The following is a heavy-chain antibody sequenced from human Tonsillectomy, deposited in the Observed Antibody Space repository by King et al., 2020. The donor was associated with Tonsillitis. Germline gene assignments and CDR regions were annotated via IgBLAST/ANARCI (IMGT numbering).Heavy chain of an antibody. D-gene: IGHD2-15*01. CDR2: IYYSGST. CDR1: GGSISSYY. Sequence: VQLQESGPGLVKPSETLSLTCTVSGGSISSYYWSWIRQPPGKGLEWIGYIYYSGSTNYNPSLKSRVTISVDTSKNQFSLKLSSVTAADTAVYYCARHLLYCSGGSCYSGNVLYYYGMDVWGQGTTVTVSS. V-gene: IGHV4-59*08. CDR3: ARHLLYCSGGSCYSGNVLYYYGMDV. J-gene: IGHJ6*02.